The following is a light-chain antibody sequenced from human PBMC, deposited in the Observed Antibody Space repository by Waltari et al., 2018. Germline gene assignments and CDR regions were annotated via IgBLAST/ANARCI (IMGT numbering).Light chain of an antibody. V-gene: IGKV4-1*01. J-gene: IGKJ2*01. Sequence: DIVMTQSPDSLAVSLGERATINCNSSQSLLYNANNQTYLLWYQQKPGQPPKSLVYGAPTRESGVPDRFSGSGSGTHFTLTISSLQAEDVAVYHCQQYFSTPYTFGQGTKLEIK. CDR2: GAP. CDR1: QSLLYNANNQTY. CDR3: QQYFSTPYT.